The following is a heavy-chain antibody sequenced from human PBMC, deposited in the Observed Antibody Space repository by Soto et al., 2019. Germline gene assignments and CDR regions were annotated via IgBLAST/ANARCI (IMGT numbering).Heavy chain of an antibody. CDR2: INHSGIT. Sequence: QVQLQQWGAGLLKPSETLSLTCAVNGGSFSGYYWSWVRQPPGKGLEWIGEINHSGITDSNPSLKSRVIISVDASRSEFSLKLTSVTAADTAVYYCARGRSSVPDRRGIGYYGLDVWGQGTTVTVS. D-gene: IGHD3-3*01. J-gene: IGHJ6*02. V-gene: IGHV4-34*01. CDR3: ARGRSSVPDRRGIGYYGLDV. CDR1: GGSFSGYY.